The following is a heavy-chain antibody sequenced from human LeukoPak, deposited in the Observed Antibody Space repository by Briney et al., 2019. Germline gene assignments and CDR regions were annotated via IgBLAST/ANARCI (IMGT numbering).Heavy chain of an antibody. CDR1: GHTFTGYY. Sequence: GASVRVSCKASGHTFTGYYMHWVRQAPGQGLEWMGWMNPNSGNTGYAQKFQGRVTITRNTSISTAYMELSSLRSEDTAVYYCARGVAAAGTSHWFDPWGQGTLVTVSS. CDR3: ARGVAAAGTSHWFDP. CDR2: MNPNSGNT. V-gene: IGHV1-8*03. D-gene: IGHD6-13*01. J-gene: IGHJ5*02.